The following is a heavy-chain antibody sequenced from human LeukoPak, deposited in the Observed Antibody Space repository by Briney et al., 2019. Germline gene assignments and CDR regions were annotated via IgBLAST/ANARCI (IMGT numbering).Heavy chain of an antibody. CDR2: IYYSGNT. Sequence: SETLSLTCTVSGGSISSYYWNWIRQPAGKGLEWIGSIYYSGNTYYNASLKSQVSISIDTSKNQFSLRLTSVTAADTAVYYCARQTGSGLFILPGGQGTLVTVSS. V-gene: IGHV4-59*05. J-gene: IGHJ4*02. CDR1: GGSISSYY. D-gene: IGHD3/OR15-3a*01. CDR3: ARQTGSGLFILP.